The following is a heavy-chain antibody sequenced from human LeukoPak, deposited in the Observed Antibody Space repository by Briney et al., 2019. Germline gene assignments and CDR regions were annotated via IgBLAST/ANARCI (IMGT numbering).Heavy chain of an antibody. CDR3: ATGQGDIVVVPAAIRYYFDY. Sequence: ASVKVSCKASGYTFTSYGISWVRQAPGQGLEWMGGIIPIFGTANYAQKFQGRVTITADESTSTAYMELSSLRSEDTAVYYCATGQGDIVVVPAAIRYYFDYWGQGTLVTVSS. J-gene: IGHJ4*02. V-gene: IGHV1-69*13. CDR2: IIPIFGTA. CDR1: GYTFTSYG. D-gene: IGHD2-2*02.